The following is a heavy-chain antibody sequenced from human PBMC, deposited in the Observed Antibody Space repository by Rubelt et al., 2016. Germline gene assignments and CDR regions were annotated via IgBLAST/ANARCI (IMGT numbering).Heavy chain of an antibody. V-gene: IGHV4-59*02. CDR2: IDFSGRT. CDR3: ARGGYGSQEAADEFDE. J-gene: IGHJ3*01. CDR1: GASVSSSS. D-gene: IGHD4-17*01. Sequence: QVQLQESGPGLVKPSETLSLTCTVSGASVSSSSWSWIRQPPGKGLEWIAYIDFSGRTKYNPSLKSRVTMSEDTSKNQLFLRLSSVTAADTAVYYCARGGYGSQEAADEFDEWGQGILVTVSS.